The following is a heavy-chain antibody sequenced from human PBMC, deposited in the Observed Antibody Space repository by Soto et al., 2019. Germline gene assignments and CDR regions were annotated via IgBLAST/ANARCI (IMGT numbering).Heavy chain of an antibody. D-gene: IGHD5-12*01. V-gene: IGHV5-51*01. CDR2: IYPGVSDT. CDR3: ARQGGGYGEDFDY. CDR1: GYIFTSYW. Sequence: PGESLKISCKGSGYIFTSYWIGWVRQMPGKGLEWMGIIYPGVSDTRYSPSLRGQVTISADKSISTAYLQWSSLKASDTAMYYCARQGGGYGEDFDYWGQGTLVTVTS. J-gene: IGHJ4*02.